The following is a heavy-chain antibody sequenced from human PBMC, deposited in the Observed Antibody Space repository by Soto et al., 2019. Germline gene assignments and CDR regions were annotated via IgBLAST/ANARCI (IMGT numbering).Heavy chain of an antibody. CDR2: IIPIFGTA. J-gene: IGHJ6*02. CDR3: ARAPVRAQGYYYYYYGMDV. Sequence: QVQLVQSGAEVKKPGSSVKVSCKASGGTFSSYAISWVRQAPGQGLEWMGGIIPIFGTANYAQKFQGRVTITADESTSTAYMELRSLRSEDTAVYYCARAPVRAQGYYYYYYGMDVWGQGTTVTVSS. D-gene: IGHD1-1*01. V-gene: IGHV1-69*01. CDR1: GGTFSSYA.